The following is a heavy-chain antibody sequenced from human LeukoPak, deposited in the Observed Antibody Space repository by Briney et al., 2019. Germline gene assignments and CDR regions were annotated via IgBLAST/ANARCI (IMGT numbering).Heavy chain of an antibody. V-gene: IGHV3-30*18. Sequence: PGGTLRLTCAASGFTFSSYGGHWIRQPPGKGLEWVAVISYDGSNKYYADSVKGRFTISRDNSNNTLYLQMNSLRAVDTGVYYGAKVFYDFWSGGRYGMDVWGEGTTVTVSS. J-gene: IGHJ6*04. CDR3: AKVFYDFWSGGRYGMDV. CDR2: ISYDGSNK. D-gene: IGHD3-3*01. CDR1: GFTFSSYG.